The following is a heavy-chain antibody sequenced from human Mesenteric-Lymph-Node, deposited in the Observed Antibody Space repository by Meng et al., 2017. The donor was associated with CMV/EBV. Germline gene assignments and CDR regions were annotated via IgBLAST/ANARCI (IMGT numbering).Heavy chain of an antibody. CDR1: GFSFSTYA. V-gene: IGHV3-23*03. CDR3: ARARDYCSSSRCYMENAFDI. CDR2: IYSAGPST. J-gene: IGHJ3*02. Sequence: GESLKISCVASGFSFSTYAMTWVRQSPGKGLEWVSYIYSAGPSTYYADSVKGRFSISRDNSKNSLYLQMNSLRAEDTALYHCARARDYCSSSRCYMENAFDIWGQGTMVTVSS. D-gene: IGHD2-2*01.